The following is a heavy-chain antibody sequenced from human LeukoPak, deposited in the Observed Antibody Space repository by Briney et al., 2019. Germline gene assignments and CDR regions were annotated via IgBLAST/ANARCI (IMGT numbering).Heavy chain of an antibody. CDR2: IYYSGST. D-gene: IGHD3-16*01. Sequence: SETLSLTCTVSGGSISSSSYYWGWIRQPPGKGLEWIGSIYYSGSTYYNPPLKSRVTISVDTSKNQFSLKLSSVTAADTAVYYCARLPWGSPSWFDPWGQGTLVTVSS. V-gene: IGHV4-39*01. CDR1: GGSISSSSYY. J-gene: IGHJ5*02. CDR3: ARLPWGSPSWFDP.